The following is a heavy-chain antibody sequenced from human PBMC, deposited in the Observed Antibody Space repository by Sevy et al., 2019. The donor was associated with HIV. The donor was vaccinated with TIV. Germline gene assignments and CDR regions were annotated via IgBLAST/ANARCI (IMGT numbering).Heavy chain of an antibody. J-gene: IGHJ6*02. V-gene: IGHV4-34*01. CDR3: GRRWKGYCSSTSCYGVKEYYYYGMDV. D-gene: IGHD2-2*01. CDR1: GGSFSGYY. Sequence: SETLSLTCAVYGGSFSGYYWSWIRQPPGKGLEWIGEINHSGSTNYNPSLKSRVTISVDTSKNQFSLKLSSVTAADTAVYYCGRRWKGYCSSTSCYGVKEYYYYGMDVWGQGTTVTVSS. CDR2: INHSGST.